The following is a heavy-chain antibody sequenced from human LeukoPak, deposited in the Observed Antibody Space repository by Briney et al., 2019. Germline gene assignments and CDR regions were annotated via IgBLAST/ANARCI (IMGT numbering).Heavy chain of an antibody. V-gene: IGHV4-34*01. J-gene: IGHJ4*02. CDR1: GGSFSGYY. Sequence: SETLSLTCAVYGGSFSGYYWSWIRQPPGKGLEWIGEINHSGSTNYNPPLKSRVTISVDTSKNQFSLKLSSVTAADTAVYYCARGLGYFDYWGQGTLVTVSS. CDR2: INHSGST. CDR3: ARGLGYFDY.